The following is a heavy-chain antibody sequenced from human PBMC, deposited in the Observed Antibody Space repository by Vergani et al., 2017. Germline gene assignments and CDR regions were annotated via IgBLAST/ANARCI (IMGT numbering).Heavy chain of an antibody. D-gene: IGHD1-14*01. J-gene: IGHJ5*02. CDR1: GFTFNQYG. CDR3: ARDVRLLYNRFDP. Sequence: QVQLVESGGGVVQPGRSLRLSCAASGFTFNQYGMHWVRQAPGKGLEWVAVTWYDGNNKQYADSVKGRFTISRDNSKSTMYVQMNSLRDEDTGVYYCARDVRLLYNRFDPWGQGTLVTVSS. CDR2: TWYDGNNK. V-gene: IGHV3-33*01.